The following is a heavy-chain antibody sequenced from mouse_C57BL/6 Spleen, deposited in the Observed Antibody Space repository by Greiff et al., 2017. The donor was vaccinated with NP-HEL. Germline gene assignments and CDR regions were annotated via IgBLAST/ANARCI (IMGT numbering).Heavy chain of an antibody. D-gene: IGHD2-4*01. CDR1: GYTFTSYW. J-gene: IGHJ4*01. CDR2: IDPNGGGT. V-gene: IGHV1-72*01. CDR3: ARRSDYDRCYYAMDY. Sequence: QVQLQQPGAELVKPGASVKLSCKASGYTFTSYWMHWVKQRPGRGLEWIGRIDPNGGGTKYNEKFKSKATLTVDKPSSTAYMQLSSLTSEDSAVYYCARRSDYDRCYYAMDYWGQGTSVTVSS.